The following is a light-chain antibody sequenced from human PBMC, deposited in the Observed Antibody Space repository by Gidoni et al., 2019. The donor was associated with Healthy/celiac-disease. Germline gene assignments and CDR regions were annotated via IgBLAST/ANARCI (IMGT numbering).Light chain of an antibody. V-gene: IGLV2-14*01. J-gene: IGLJ2*01. CDR2: DVS. CDR1: RRDVGGYNY. CDR3: SSYTSSSTLAV. Sequence: QSALTQPASVSGSPGQSITISCTGTRRDVGGYNYVSWYQQHPGKAPKLMIYDVSNRPSGVSNRFSGSKSGNTASLTISGLQAEDEADYYCSSYTSSSTLAVFGGGTKLTVL.